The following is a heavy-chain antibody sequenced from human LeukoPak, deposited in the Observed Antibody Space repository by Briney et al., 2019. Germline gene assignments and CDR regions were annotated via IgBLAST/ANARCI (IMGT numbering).Heavy chain of an antibody. CDR2: IYYSGST. D-gene: IGHD6-19*01. Sequence: SETLSLTCTVSGGSISSYYWSWIRQPPGKGLEWIGYIYYSGSTNYNPSLKSRITISGDTSKNQFSLKLRSVTAADTAVYYCASGIAVAGPPFFDYWGQGTLVTVSS. J-gene: IGHJ4*02. V-gene: IGHV4-59*01. CDR1: GGSISSYY. CDR3: ASGIAVAGPPFFDY.